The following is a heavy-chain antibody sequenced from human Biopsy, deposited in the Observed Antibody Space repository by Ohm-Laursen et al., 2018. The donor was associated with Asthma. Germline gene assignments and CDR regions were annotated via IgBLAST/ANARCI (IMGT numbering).Heavy chain of an antibody. CDR2: ISKDASTQ. V-gene: IGHV3-30*07. D-gene: IGHD3-3*01. CDR3: ARMITIFGVVSRGMDV. J-gene: IGHJ6*02. CDR1: GFSFSNFA. Sequence: SLRLSCAASGFSFSNFAIHWVRQAPGKGLEWVGVISKDASTQDYADSVKGRFTMARDNSKNTLDLQMNSLRDEDTAVYYCARMITIFGVVSRGMDVWGQGTTVTVSS.